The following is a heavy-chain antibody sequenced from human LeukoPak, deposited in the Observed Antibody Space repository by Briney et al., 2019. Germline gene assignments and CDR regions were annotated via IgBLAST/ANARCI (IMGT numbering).Heavy chain of an antibody. CDR3: ARDLEGYEVVAFGI. J-gene: IGHJ3*02. D-gene: IGHD5-12*01. CDR1: GGSISSYY. V-gene: IGHV4-59*01. CDR2: IYYSGST. Sequence: SETLSLTCTVSGGSISSYYWSWIRQPPGKGLEWIGYIYYSGSTNYNPSLKSRVTISVDTSKNQFSLKLSSVTAADTAVYYCARDLEGYEVVAFGIWGQGTMVTVSS.